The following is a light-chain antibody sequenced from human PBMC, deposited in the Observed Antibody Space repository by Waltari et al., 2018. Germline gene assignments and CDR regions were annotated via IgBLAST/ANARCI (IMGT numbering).Light chain of an antibody. CDR2: GDT. Sequence: QSVLTQPPSVSGAPGQRVTISCTGSSSNIGATYGVNWYQHLPGTAPKPLNFGDTKRRSGVPGRFSGSKSGTSASRAITGLQAEDEADYYCQSYDRSLSASIFGGGTKLIVL. CDR3: QSYDRSLSASI. J-gene: IGLJ2*01. CDR1: SSNIGATYG. V-gene: IGLV1-40*01.